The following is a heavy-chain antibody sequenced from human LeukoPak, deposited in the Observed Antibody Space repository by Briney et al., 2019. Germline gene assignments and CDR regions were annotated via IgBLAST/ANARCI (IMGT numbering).Heavy chain of an antibody. CDR3: ARDDRYSSSSGYFQH. CDR1: GGSISSNSYY. V-gene: IGHV4-61*01. J-gene: IGHJ1*01. Sequence: SETLSLTCTVSGGSISSNSYYWGWIRQPPGKGLEWIGYIYYSGSTNYNPSLKSRVTISVDTSKNQFSLKLSSVTAADTAVYYCARDDRYSSSSGYFQHWGQGTLVTVSS. CDR2: IYYSGST. D-gene: IGHD6-6*01.